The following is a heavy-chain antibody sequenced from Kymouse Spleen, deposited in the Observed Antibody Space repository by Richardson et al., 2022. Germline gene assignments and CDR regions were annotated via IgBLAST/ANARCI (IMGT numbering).Heavy chain of an antibody. CDR1: GGSISSSSYY. Sequence: QLQLQESGPGLVKPSETLSLTCTVSGGSISSSSYYWGWIRQPPGKGLEWIGSIYYSGSTYYNPSLKSRVTISVDTSKNQFSLKLSSVTAADTAVYYCARHVWELLGYYYYGMDVWGQGTTVTVSS. J-gene: IGHJ6*02. CDR2: IYYSGST. D-gene: IGHD1-26*01. CDR3: ARHVWELLGYYYYGMDV. V-gene: IGHV4-39*01.